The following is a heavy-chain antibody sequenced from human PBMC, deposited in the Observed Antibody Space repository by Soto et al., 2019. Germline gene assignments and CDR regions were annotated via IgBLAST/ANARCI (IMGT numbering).Heavy chain of an antibody. CDR2: ISSSSSYI. J-gene: IGHJ4*02. Sequence: SLRVSCAASGFTFSSSSMNWVRQAPGKGLEWVSSISSSSSYIYYADSVKGRFTISRDNAKNSLYLQMNSLRAEDTAVYYCARDLGGGIAVAGLAFDYWGQGTLVNVSS. CDR1: GFTFSSSS. CDR3: ARDLGGGIAVAGLAFDY. V-gene: IGHV3-21*01. D-gene: IGHD6-19*01.